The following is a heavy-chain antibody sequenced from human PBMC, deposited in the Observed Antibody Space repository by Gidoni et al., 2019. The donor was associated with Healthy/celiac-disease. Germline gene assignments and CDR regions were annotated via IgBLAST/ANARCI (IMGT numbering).Heavy chain of an antibody. V-gene: IGHV1-69*08. J-gene: IGHJ2*01. CDR3: AREEAQYYYDSSGYRPYWYFDL. CDR2: IIPILGIA. Sequence: QVQLVQSGAEVKKPGSSVKVSCKASGGTFSSYTISWVRQAPGQGLEWMGRIIPILGIANYAQKFQGRVTITADKSTSTAYMELSSLRSEDTAVYYCAREEAQYYYDSSGYRPYWYFDLWGRGTLVTVSS. D-gene: IGHD3-22*01. CDR1: GGTFSSYT.